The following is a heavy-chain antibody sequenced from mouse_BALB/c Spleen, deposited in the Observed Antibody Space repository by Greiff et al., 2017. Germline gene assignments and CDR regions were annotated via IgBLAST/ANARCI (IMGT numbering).Heavy chain of an antibody. Sequence: VQLKESGPELEKPGASVKISCKASGYSFTGYNMNWVKQSNGKSLEWIGNIDPYYGGTSYNQKFKGKATLTVDKSSSTAYMQLKSLTSEDSAVYYCARNYYDYDVGYWYFDVWGAGTTVTVSS. CDR3: ARNYYDYDVGYWYFDV. D-gene: IGHD2-4*01. J-gene: IGHJ1*01. CDR1: GYSFTGYN. CDR2: IDPYYGGT. V-gene: IGHV1-39*01.